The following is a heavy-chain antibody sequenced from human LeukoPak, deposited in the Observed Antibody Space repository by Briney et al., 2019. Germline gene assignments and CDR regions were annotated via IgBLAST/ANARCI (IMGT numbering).Heavy chain of an antibody. V-gene: IGHV3-48*01. CDR3: AGGPVVPAAKYYYYYYGMDV. Sequence: GGSLGLSCAASGFTFSSYSMNWVRQAPGKGLEWVSYISSSSSTIYYADSVKGRFTISRDNAKNSLYLQMNSLRAEDTAVYYCAGGPVVPAAKYYYYYYGMDVWGQGTTVTVSS. CDR2: ISSSSSTI. CDR1: GFTFSSYS. D-gene: IGHD2-2*01. J-gene: IGHJ6*02.